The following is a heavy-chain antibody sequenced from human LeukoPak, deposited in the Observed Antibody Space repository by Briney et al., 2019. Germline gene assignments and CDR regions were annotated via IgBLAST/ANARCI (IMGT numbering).Heavy chain of an antibody. Sequence: SVKVSCKASGGTFSSYAISWVRQAPGQGLEWVGRIIPIFGTANYAQKFQGRVTITADKSTSTAYMELSSLRSEDTAVYYCASGSPSTYYYDSSGPWGQGTLVTVSS. CDR1: GGTFSSYA. CDR2: IIPIFGTA. CDR3: ASGSPSTYYYDSSGP. V-gene: IGHV1-69*06. J-gene: IGHJ4*02. D-gene: IGHD3-22*01.